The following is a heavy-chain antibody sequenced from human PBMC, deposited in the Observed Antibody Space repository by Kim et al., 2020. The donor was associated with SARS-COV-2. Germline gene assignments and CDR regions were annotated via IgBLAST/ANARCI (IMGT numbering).Heavy chain of an antibody. Sequence: RYSPSFQGQVTMSVDKSISTAYLQWDSLKASDSAMYYCATTYDSFENYFDFWGQGTLVTVSS. CDR3: ATTYDSFENYFDF. D-gene: IGHD3-16*01. V-gene: IGHV5-51*01. J-gene: IGHJ4*02.